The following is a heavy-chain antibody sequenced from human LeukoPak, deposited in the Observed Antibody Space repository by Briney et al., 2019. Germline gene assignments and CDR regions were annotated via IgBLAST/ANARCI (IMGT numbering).Heavy chain of an antibody. V-gene: IGHV4-59*01. CDR1: GGSLSRYS. J-gene: IGHJ6*04. D-gene: IGHD3-9*01. CDR2: ISNSGTT. CDR3: ARAHNEVSGYGGHYYYYYHMDV. Sequence: SETLSLTCTVTGGSLSRYSWSWIRQSPGEGLAWIGHISNSGTTNYNPSLKSRATISLDTSKNQFSVRLSSVTAADTAVYFCARAHNEVSGYGGHYYYYYHMDVWGKGTTVTVSS.